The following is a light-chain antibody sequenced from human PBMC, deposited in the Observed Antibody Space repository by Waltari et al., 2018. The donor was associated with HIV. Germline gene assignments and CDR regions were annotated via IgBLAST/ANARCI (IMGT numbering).Light chain of an antibody. CDR1: HLCARS. J-gene: IGLJ2*01. V-gene: IGLV3-1*01. CDR3: QAWDSSTLV. CDR2: QDT. Sequence: SYELTQPPSVSVSPGQTATITCSGDHLCARSACCYQQKPGQSPMLLIYQDTKRPSWIPERFSGSNSGNTATLTISGTQAMDEADYYCQAWDSSTLVFGGGTKLTVL.